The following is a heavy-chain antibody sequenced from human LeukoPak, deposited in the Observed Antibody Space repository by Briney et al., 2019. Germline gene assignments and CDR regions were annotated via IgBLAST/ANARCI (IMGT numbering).Heavy chain of an antibody. CDR1: GFTFSSYA. CDR2: ISGSGDST. Sequence: PGGSLRLSCAASGFTFSSYAMSWVRQAPGKGLEWVSAISGSGDSTHYADSVKGRFTISGDNSKNTLYVQMNSLRAEDTAVYYCAKGLGAEGSYYYYGMHVWGQGTTVTVSS. J-gene: IGHJ6*02. CDR3: AKGLGAEGSYYYYGMHV. V-gene: IGHV3-23*01. D-gene: IGHD3-10*01.